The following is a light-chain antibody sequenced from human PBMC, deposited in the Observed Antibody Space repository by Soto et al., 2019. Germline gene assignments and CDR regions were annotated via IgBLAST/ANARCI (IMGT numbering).Light chain of an antibody. V-gene: IGLV2-14*01. J-gene: IGLJ1*01. CDR1: SSGIGVYNY. CDR2: EVS. CDR3: SSYTSSTNSV. Sequence: QSVLTQPASVSGSPGQSITFSCTGTSSGIGVYNYVSWYQQHPGKAPKLMIYEVSNRPSGISNRFSGSKSGNTASLTISGLQAEDEADYYCSSYTSSTNSVFGTGTKLTVL.